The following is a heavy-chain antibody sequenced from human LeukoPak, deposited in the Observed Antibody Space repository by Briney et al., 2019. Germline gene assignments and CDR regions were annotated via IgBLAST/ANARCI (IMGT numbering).Heavy chain of an antibody. CDR1: GFTFTNYA. CDR2: FSVSDGRT. Sequence: PGGSLRLSCAASGFTFTNYAMSWVRQAPGKGLEYISTFSVSDGRTYYADSVKGRFTISRDNSKYTLYLQMNSLRAEDTAVYYCAKAGSSGQTRRMGYFDYWGQGTLVTVSS. V-gene: IGHV3-23*01. J-gene: IGHJ4*02. D-gene: IGHD6-19*01. CDR3: AKAGSSGQTRRMGYFDY.